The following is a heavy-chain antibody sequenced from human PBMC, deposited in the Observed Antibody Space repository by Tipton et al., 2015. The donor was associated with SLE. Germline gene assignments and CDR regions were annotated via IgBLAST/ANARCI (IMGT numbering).Heavy chain of an antibody. CDR3: TNGAFDM. CDR2: IRSKAYGGTT. CDR1: GFIFGDYA. V-gene: IGHV3-49*04. Sequence: SLRLSCTGSGFIFGDYALSWVRQAPGKGLEWVGFIRSKAYGGTTEYAASVNGRFTISRDDSKSIAYLQMNSLKTEDTAVYYCTNGAFDMWGQGTMVAVSS. J-gene: IGHJ3*02.